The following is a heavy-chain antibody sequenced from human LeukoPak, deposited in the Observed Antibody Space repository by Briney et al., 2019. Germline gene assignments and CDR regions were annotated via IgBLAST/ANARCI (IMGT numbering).Heavy chain of an antibody. V-gene: IGHV1-46*01. J-gene: IGHJ4*02. CDR2: INPSGGST. CDR3: ARSRGPGGYFDY. CDR1: GYTFTSYY. D-gene: IGHD3-10*01. Sequence: GASVNVSCKASGYTFTSYYMHWVRQAPGQGLEWMGIINPSGGSTSYAQKFKGRVTMTRDTSTSTVYMELSSLRSEDTAVYYCARSRGPGGYFDYWGQGTLVTVSS.